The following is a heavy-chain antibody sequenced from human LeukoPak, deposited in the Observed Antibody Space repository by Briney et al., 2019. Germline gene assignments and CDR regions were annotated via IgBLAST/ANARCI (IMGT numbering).Heavy chain of an antibody. D-gene: IGHD4-11*01. CDR1: GYTFTSYD. V-gene: IGHV1-2*02. CDR3: ARALSNLRLYYFDY. J-gene: IGHJ4*02. CDR2: INPNSGGT. Sequence: GASVKVSCKASGYTFTSYDINWVRQAPGQGLEWMGWINPNSGGTNYAQRFEGRVTVTRDTSISTAYMELSRLRSDDTAVYYCARALSNLRLYYFDYWGQGALVTVSS.